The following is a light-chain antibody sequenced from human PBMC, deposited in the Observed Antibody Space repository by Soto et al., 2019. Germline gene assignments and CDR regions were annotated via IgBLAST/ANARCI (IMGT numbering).Light chain of an antibody. V-gene: IGLV2-11*01. CDR1: STDVGGYNY. J-gene: IGLJ1*01. CDR2: DVS. Sequence: QSALTQPRSVSGSPEQSVTISCTGTSTDVGGYNYVSWYQQHPGKVPTLMLYDVSKRPSGVPDRFSGSKSGNTASLTISGLHAEDEADYYCCSYAGRDTIYVFGSGTKVTVL. CDR3: CSYAGRDTIYV.